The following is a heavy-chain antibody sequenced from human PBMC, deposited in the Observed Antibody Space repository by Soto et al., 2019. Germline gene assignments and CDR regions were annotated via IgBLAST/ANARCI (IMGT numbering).Heavy chain of an antibody. D-gene: IGHD2-2*01. CDR1: GGSISSGSSY. J-gene: IGHJ6*02. CDR3: VRERIVVIPAGKGSLYNYYGVDV. CDR2: ISYNGNT. V-gene: IGHV4-31*03. Sequence: SETLSLTCSVSGGSISSGSSYWGWIRQHPGKGLVWIGYISYNGNTSYYPPLESRLTISRDTSKNQFSLKLTSVTAADTAVYYCVRERIVVIPAGKGSLYNYYGVDVWGQGTTVTVSS.